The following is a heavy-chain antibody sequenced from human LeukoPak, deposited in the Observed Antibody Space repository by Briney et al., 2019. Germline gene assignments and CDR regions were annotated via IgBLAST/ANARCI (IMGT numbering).Heavy chain of an antibody. D-gene: IGHD3-3*01. CDR1: GYIFTDYY. CDR2: INPESGGT. J-gene: IGHJ4*02. V-gene: IGHV1-2*04. CDR3: ARLQFWSGYYSYFDY. Sequence: ASVKVSCKASGYIFTDYYIHWVRQAPGKGLEWLGWINPESGGTKYARKFQGWVTMTRDTSISTAYMELSRLRSDDTAVYYCARLQFWSGYYSYFDYWGQGTLATVSS.